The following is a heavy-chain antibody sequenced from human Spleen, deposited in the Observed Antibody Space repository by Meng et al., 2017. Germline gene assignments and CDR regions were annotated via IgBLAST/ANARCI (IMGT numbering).Heavy chain of an antibody. D-gene: IGHD2-21*01. CDR1: GFTFSSYS. CDR3: ARGGGSHIAMDV. V-gene: IGHV3-53*04. J-gene: IGHJ6*02. CDR2: FYSDDNT. Sequence: GESLKISCAASGFTFSSYSMNWVRQAPGKGLEWVSVFYSDDNTYYADSVKGRFTISRHNSKNTLFLQMNSLTTEDTAVYDCARGGGSHIAMDVWGQGTTVTVSS.